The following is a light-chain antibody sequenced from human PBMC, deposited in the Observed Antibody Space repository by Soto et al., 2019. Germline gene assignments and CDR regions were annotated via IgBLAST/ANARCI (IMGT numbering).Light chain of an antibody. CDR1: NIGSKS. CDR2: YDS. V-gene: IGLV3-21*04. Sequence: SYELTQPPSVSVAPGKTARITCGGNNIGSKSVHWYQQKPGQAPVLVIYYDSDRPSGIPERFSGSNSGNTATLTISRVEAGDEADYYCQVWDSSSDLVFGGGTKFTVL. J-gene: IGLJ2*01. CDR3: QVWDSSSDLV.